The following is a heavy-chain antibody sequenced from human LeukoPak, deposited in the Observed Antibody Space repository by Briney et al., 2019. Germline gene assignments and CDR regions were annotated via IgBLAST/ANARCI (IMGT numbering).Heavy chain of an antibody. CDR2: ISGRGDFT. D-gene: IGHD3-3*01. CDR3: ARREAEESGPIDY. V-gene: IGHV3-23*01. CDR1: GFTFYKSA. J-gene: IGHJ4*02. Sequence: GGSLRLPCSASGFTFYKSAMTWVRQAPGTGLEWVSAISGRGDFTYYADSVKGRFTISRDNSRNILYLRMSSLRADDTAVYYCARREAEESGPIDYWGQGTLVTVSS.